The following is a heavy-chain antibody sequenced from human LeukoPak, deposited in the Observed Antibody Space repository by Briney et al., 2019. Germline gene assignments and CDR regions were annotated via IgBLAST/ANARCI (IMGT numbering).Heavy chain of an antibody. CDR2: ISGSGGST. Sequence: GGSLRLSCAASGFTFSSYAMSWVRQAPGKGLEWVSAISGSGGSTYYADSVKGRFTISRDNAKNTLYLQMNSLSAEDTAVYYCATLAAAGTNYWGQGTLVTVSS. J-gene: IGHJ4*02. D-gene: IGHD6-13*01. CDR3: ATLAAAGTNY. V-gene: IGHV3-23*01. CDR1: GFTFSSYA.